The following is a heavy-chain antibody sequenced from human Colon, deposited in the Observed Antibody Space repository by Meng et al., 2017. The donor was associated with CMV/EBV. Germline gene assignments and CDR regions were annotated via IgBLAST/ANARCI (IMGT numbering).Heavy chain of an antibody. V-gene: IGHV3-74*01. Sequence: GGSLKISCAASGFTFSSDWMHWVRQVPGMGLVWVSRISTDGSTTNYADSVRGRFTVSRDNAKNILYLQMNSLRAEDTALYYCTRGRSGNYGYFDYWGQGTLVTVSS. CDR1: GFTFSSDW. J-gene: IGHJ4*02. D-gene: IGHD1-26*01. CDR2: ISTDGSTT. CDR3: TRGRSGNYGYFDY.